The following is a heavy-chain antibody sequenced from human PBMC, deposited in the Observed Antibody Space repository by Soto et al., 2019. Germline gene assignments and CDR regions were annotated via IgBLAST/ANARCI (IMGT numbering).Heavy chain of an antibody. CDR3: ARDGSWSPYGGYFDY. CDR1: GFTFSSYA. V-gene: IGHV3-30-3*01. J-gene: IGHJ4*02. Sequence: QVQLVESGGGVVQPGRSLRLSCAASGFTFSSYAMHWVRQAPGKGLEWVAVISYDGSNKYYADSVKGRFTISRDNCKSARYLEMNSLIAEDTAVYYCARDGSWSPYGGYFDYWGQGTLVTVSS. CDR2: ISYDGSNK. D-gene: IGHD2-15*01.